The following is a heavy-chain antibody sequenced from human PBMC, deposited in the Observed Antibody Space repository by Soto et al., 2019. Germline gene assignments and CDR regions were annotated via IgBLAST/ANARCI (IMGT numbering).Heavy chain of an antibody. J-gene: IGHJ4*02. D-gene: IGHD2-2*01. CDR3: AKDLGGGYQLAPFDY. Sequence: QVQLVESGGGVVQPGRSLRLSCAASGFTFSSYGMHWVRQAPGKGLEWVAVISYDGSNKYYADSVKGRFTISRDNSKNTLYLQMNSLRAEDTAVYYCAKDLGGGYQLAPFDYWGQGTLVTVSS. CDR2: ISYDGSNK. V-gene: IGHV3-30*18. CDR1: GFTFSSYG.